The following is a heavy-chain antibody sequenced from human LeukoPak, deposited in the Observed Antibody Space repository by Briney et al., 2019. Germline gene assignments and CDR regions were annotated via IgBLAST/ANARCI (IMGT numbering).Heavy chain of an antibody. CDR2: IYYSGTT. V-gene: IGHV4-59*11. CDR1: GGSISPLY. Sequence: PSETLSLTCTVSGGSISPLYWGWIRQPPGKGLEFIGYIYYSGTTNYNPSLRSRVTLSVDTSKNQFSLKLSSVTAADTAVYYCARGGVAAKYYFDYWGPETLVTVSS. CDR3: ARGGVAAKYYFDY. J-gene: IGHJ4*02. D-gene: IGHD3-10*01.